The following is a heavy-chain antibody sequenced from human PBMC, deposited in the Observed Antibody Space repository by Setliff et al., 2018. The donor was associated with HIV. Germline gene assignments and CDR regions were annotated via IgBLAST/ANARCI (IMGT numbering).Heavy chain of an antibody. CDR2: IYYSGST. J-gene: IGHJ4*02. CDR1: GGSVSSHF. D-gene: IGHD3-22*01. Sequence: SETLSLTCTVSGGSVSSHFWSWIRQPPGKGLEWIGSIYYSGSTNYNPSLKSRVTISVDRSQNHFSLKLSSVTAADTAVYYCAREVDYYDSSRYLLLYYFDSWGQGTLVTVSS. V-gene: IGHV4-59*02. CDR3: AREVDYYDSSRYLLLYYFDS.